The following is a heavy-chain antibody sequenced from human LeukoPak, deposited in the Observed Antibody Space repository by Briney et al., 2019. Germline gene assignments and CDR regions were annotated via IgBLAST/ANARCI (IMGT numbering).Heavy chain of an antibody. CDR3: ARAGGFFSPFGY. D-gene: IGHD3-3*01. J-gene: IGHJ4*02. CDR1: GGSISSGGYY. CDR2: IYYSGST. Sequence: SQTLSLTCTVSGGSISSGGYYWSWIRQHPGKGLEWIGYIYYSGSTYYNPSLKSRVTISVDTSKNQFSLKLSSVTAADTAVFYCARAGGFFSPFGYWGQGTLVTVSS. V-gene: IGHV4-31*03.